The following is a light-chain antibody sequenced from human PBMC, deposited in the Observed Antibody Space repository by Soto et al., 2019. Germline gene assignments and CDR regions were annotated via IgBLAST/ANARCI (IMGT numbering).Light chain of an antibody. V-gene: IGKV3-11*01. CDR1: QSVSSY. CDR2: DAS. CDR3: QQRSNWPPVT. J-gene: IGKJ4*01. Sequence: EIVLTQSPATLSLSPGERATLSCRASQSVSSYLACYQQKPGQDPRLLIYDASNRATGIPARFSGSGSGTDFTLTISSLEPEDFAVYYCQQRSNWPPVTFGGGTKVEIK.